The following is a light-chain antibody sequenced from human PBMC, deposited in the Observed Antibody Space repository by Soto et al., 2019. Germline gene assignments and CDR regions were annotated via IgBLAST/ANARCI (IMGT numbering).Light chain of an antibody. CDR2: GAS. Sequence: EIVLTQSPDTLSLATGERVTLSCRASQSVTNSYSAWYQQKPGQGPRLLIHGASSRATGTPDRFSGSGSGTDFTLTISRLEPEDFAVYYCQQYGATPGTFGQGTKLDIK. V-gene: IGKV3-20*01. CDR3: QQYGATPGT. J-gene: IGKJ1*01. CDR1: QSVTNSY.